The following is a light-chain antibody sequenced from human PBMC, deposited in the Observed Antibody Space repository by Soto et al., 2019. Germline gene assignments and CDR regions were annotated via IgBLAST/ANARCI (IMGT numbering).Light chain of an antibody. CDR2: NNN. CDR1: SSNIGTNS. Sequence: QSVLTQPPSASGTPGQRVTISCSGSSSNIGTNSVYWYQQLPGTAPKLLTYNNNQRPSGVPDRFSGSKSDTSAYLAISGLRSEDEADYHCAAWDDSLIGVVFGGGTKLTVL. V-gene: IGLV1-47*01. J-gene: IGLJ2*01. CDR3: AAWDDSLIGVV.